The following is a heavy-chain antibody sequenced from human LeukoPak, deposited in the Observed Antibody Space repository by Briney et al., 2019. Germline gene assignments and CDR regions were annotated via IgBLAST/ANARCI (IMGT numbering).Heavy chain of an antibody. D-gene: IGHD5-18*01. CDR1: GFAFSGYW. J-gene: IGHJ4*02. Sequence: QPGGSLRLSCAASGFAFSGYWMSWVRQAPGKGLEWVANIKEDGSEKYYVDSVKGRSTISRDNAKNSLYLQMNSLRAEDTAVYYCARGGYTRFDFWGQGTLVTVSS. CDR3: ARGGYTRFDF. CDR2: IKEDGSEK. V-gene: IGHV3-7*01.